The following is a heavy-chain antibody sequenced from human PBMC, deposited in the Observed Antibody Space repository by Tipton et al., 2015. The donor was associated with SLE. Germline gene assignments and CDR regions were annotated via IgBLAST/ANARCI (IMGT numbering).Heavy chain of an antibody. V-gene: IGHV6-1*01. CDR1: GDSVSSNIPA. CDR2: TYYRSKWSN. D-gene: IGHD3-16*01. J-gene: IGHJ3*01. CDR3: ARSVWGTSPGAFDV. Sequence: QVQLVQSGAEVKPSQTLSLTCAISGDSVSSNIPAWNWIRQSPSRGLEWLGRTYYRSKWSNEYAVSVKSRINIEPDTSKNQFSLQLTSVTPEDTAVYYCARSVWGTSPGAFDVWGQGTMVTVSS.